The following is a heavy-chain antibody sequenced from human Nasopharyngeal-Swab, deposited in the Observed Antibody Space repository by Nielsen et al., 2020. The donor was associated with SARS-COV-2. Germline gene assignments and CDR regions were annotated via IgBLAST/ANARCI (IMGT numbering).Heavy chain of an antibody. CDR3: ARIPPLDYYFDY. V-gene: IGHV2-70*01. D-gene: IGHD3/OR15-3a*01. Sequence: WSRQPPGQALEWLALIDWDDDKYYSTSLKTRLTISKDTSKNQVVLTMTNMDPVDTATYYCARIPPLDYYFDYWGQGTLVTVSS. CDR2: IDWDDDK. J-gene: IGHJ4*02.